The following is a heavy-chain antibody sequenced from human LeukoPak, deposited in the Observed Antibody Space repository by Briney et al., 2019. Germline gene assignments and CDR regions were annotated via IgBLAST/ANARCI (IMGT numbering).Heavy chain of an antibody. CDR3: ARDQYYYGSGSRNWFDP. CDR1: GGTFSSYA. D-gene: IGHD3-10*01. Sequence: SVKVSCKASGGTFSSYAISWVRQAPGQGLEWMGGIIPIFGTANYARKFQGRVTITADESTSTAYMELSSLRSEDTAVYYCARDQYYYGSGSRNWFDPWGQGTLVTVSS. J-gene: IGHJ5*02. CDR2: IIPIFGTA. V-gene: IGHV1-69*01.